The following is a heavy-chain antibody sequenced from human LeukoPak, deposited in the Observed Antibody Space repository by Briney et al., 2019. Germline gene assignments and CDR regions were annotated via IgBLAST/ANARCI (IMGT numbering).Heavy chain of an antibody. CDR3: ARDDGGSYLRYFDH. CDR1: GGTFSSYA. CDR2: IIPIFGTA. Sequence: ASVKVSCKASGGTFSSYAISWVRQAPGQGLEWMGGIIPIFGTANYAQKFQGRVTITADESTSTAYMELSSLRSEDTAVYYCARDDGGSYLRYFDHWGQGTLVTVSS. V-gene: IGHV1-69*13. D-gene: IGHD1-26*01. J-gene: IGHJ4*02.